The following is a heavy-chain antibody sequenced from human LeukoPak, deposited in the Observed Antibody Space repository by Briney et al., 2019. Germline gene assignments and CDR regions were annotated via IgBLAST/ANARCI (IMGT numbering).Heavy chain of an antibody. D-gene: IGHD6-13*01. CDR1: GFTFDDYA. J-gene: IGHJ4*02. CDR3: AKFIVAAGSDY. V-gene: IGHV3-23*01. Sequence: GGSLRLSCAASGFTFDDYAMHWVRQAPGKGLEWVSGISSSGGSTYYADSVKGRFTISRDNSKNTLYLQMNSLRAEDTAIYYCAKFIVAAGSDYWGQGSLVTVSS. CDR2: ISSSGGST.